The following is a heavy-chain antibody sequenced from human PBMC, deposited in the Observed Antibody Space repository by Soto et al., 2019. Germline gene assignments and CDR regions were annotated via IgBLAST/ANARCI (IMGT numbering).Heavy chain of an antibody. J-gene: IGHJ4*02. CDR1: GFTFSDYA. D-gene: IGHD6-19*01. CDR2: VSHDGRNT. CDR3: AKGGRQWLVTSDFNY. V-gene: IGHV3-30*18. Sequence: VQLVESGGGVVQPGRSLRLSCAASGFTFSDYAVHWVRQAPGKGLEWVAVVSHDGRNTHYADSVKGRFAISRDSSKNTVSLEMTSLRAEDTAVYYCAKGGRQWLVTSDFNYWGQGALVTVSS.